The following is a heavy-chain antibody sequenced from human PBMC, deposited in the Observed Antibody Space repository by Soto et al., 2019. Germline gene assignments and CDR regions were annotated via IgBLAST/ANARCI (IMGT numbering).Heavy chain of an antibody. Sequence: GSLILSRAASGFTFSSYWMHLVRQAPGKGLVWVSRINSDGSSTSYADSVKGRFTISRDNAKNTLYLQMNSLRAEDTAVYYCARGGSYVFSYYGMDVWGQGTTVTVSS. J-gene: IGHJ6*02. CDR2: INSDGSST. CDR1: GFTFSSYW. V-gene: IGHV3-74*01. CDR3: ARGGSYVFSYYGMDV. D-gene: IGHD1-26*01.